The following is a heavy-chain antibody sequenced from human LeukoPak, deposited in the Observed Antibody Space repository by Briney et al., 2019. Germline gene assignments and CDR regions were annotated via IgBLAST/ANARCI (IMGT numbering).Heavy chain of an antibody. J-gene: IGHJ5*02. V-gene: IGHV3-30*03. CDR2: ISYDGSNK. D-gene: IGHD3-3*01. CDR1: GFTFSSYG. CDR3: ARDQVGGLLRFLEWPKLVRPLGPTIGWFDP. Sequence: GGSLRLSCAASGFTFSSYGMHWVRQAPGKGLEWVAVISYDGSNKYYADSVKGRFTISRDNSKNTLYLQMNSLRAEDTAVYYCARDQVGGLLRFLEWPKLVRPLGPTIGWFDPWGQGTLVTVSS.